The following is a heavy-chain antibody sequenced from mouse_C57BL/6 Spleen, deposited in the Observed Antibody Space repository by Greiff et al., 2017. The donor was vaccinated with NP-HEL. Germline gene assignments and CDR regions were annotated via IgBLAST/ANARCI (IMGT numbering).Heavy chain of an antibody. Sequence: QVQLQQSGAELVRPGASVKLSCKASGYTFTDYYINWVKQRPGQGLEWIARIYPGSGNTYYNEKFKGKATLTAEKPSSTAYMQLSSLTSEDSAVYFCARSGVSYAMDYWGQGTSVTVSS. CDR3: ARSGVSYAMDY. CDR1: GYTFTDYY. J-gene: IGHJ4*01. V-gene: IGHV1-76*01. CDR2: IYPGSGNT. D-gene: IGHD6-2*01.